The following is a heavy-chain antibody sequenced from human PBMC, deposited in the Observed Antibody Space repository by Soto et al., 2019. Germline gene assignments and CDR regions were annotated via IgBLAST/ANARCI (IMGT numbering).Heavy chain of an antibody. CDR1: GFTFSSYA. J-gene: IGHJ6*02. D-gene: IGHD3-3*01. Sequence: PGGSLRLSCAASGFTFSSYAMSWVRQAPGKGLEWVSAISGSGGSTYYADSVKGRFTISRDNSKNTLYLQMNSLRAEDTAVYYCAKEVLQLRFLEFYYYYGMDAWGQGTTVTVSS. V-gene: IGHV3-23*01. CDR3: AKEVLQLRFLEFYYYYGMDA. CDR2: ISGSGGST.